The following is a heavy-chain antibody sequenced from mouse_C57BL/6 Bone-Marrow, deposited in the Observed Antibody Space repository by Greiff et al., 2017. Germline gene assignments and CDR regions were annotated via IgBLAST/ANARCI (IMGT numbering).Heavy chain of an antibody. CDR2: ISYDSSN. CDR1: GYSITSGYY. CDR3: TMGFAY. J-gene: IGHJ3*01. D-gene: IGHD1-1*02. V-gene: IGHV3-6*01. Sequence: EVQLQESGPGLVKPSQSLSLTCSVTGYSITSGYYWNWIRHFPGNKLEWMGYISYDSSNNYNPSLKNRISITRETSKNQCILKLNAVTTEDTATYYCTMGFAYWDQGTLVTVTA.